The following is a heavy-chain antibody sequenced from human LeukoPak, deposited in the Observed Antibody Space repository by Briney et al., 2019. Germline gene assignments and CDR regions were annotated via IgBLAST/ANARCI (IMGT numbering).Heavy chain of an antibody. CDR1: GYIFTSYY. Sequence: XSVKVTCKASGYIFTSYYMHWVRQAPGQGLEWMGIINPSGGRTSYAQKFQGRVTMTSDTSTSTVYMDLSSLRSEDTAVYYCARGVVVTAADVHFDFWGQGALVTVSS. D-gene: IGHD2-21*02. V-gene: IGHV1-46*01. J-gene: IGHJ4*02. CDR2: INPSGGRT. CDR3: ARGVVVTAADVHFDF.